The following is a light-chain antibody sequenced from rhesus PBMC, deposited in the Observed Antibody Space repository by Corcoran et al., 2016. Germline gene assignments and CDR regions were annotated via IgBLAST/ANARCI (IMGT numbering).Light chain of an antibody. Sequence: EIVMTQSPATLSLSPGETATLSCRASESVGSYLAWYQQKPGQAPKLLVHSAYFRATGIPDRFRGSGSRTDVTLTSSSLEPEDVGVYHCQQYNDLPLTFGGGTKVELK. J-gene: IGKJ4*01. CDR2: SAY. CDR1: ESVGSY. CDR3: QQYNDLPLT. V-gene: IGKV3-40*03.